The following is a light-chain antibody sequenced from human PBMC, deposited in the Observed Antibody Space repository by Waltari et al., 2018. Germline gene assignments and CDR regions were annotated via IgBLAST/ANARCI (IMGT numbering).Light chain of an antibody. CDR3: QQHNSHPLT. CDR2: GAS. J-gene: IGKJ4*01. V-gene: IGKV1-17*03. CDR1: QTISSY. Sequence: DIQMTQSPSSLSASVGDRVSITCRASQTISSYLAWYQQKPGKVPKLLIYGASSLQSGVPSRFSGSGSGTEFTLIISSLQPEDFATYYCQQHNSHPLTFGGGTKVEIK.